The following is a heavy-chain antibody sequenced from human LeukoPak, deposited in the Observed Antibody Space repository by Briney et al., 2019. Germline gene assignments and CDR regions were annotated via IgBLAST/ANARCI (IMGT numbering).Heavy chain of an antibody. CDR3: ARGSGIAAAGTHDY. Sequence: PSETLSLTCAVYGGSFSGYYWSWIRQPPGKGLEWIGEINRSGSTNYNPSLKSRVTISVDTSKNQFPLKLSSVTAADTAVYYCARGSGIAAAGTHDYWGQGTLVTVSS. CDR2: INRSGST. D-gene: IGHD6-13*01. CDR1: GGSFSGYY. J-gene: IGHJ4*02. V-gene: IGHV4-34*01.